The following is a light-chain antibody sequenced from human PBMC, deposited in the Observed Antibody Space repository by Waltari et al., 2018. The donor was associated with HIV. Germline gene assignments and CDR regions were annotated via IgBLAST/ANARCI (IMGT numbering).Light chain of an antibody. J-gene: IGLJ1*01. CDR1: ALPKKY. CDR3: YSTDSSGNHGV. V-gene: IGLV3-10*01. Sequence: SYELTQPPSVSVSPGQTARITCPGDALPKKYAYWYQQKSGQAPVLVIYEDSKRPSGIPERFSGSSSGTMATLTIRGAQVEDEADYYCYSTDSSGNHGVFGTGTTVTVL. CDR2: EDS.